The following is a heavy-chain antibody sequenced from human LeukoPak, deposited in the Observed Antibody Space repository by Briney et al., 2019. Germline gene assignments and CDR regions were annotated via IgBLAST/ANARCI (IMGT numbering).Heavy chain of an antibody. CDR3: ARKGGLNDYGDSYVFDY. CDR2: INPSGGST. D-gene: IGHD4-17*01. CDR1: GYTFTHYY. Sequence: GASVKASCKASGYTFTHYYVHWVRQAPGQGLEWMGIINPSGGSTSYAQKFQGRVTMTRDTSTSTVYMELSSLRSEDTAVYYCARKGGLNDYGDSYVFDYWGQGTLVTVSS. V-gene: IGHV1-46*01. J-gene: IGHJ4*02.